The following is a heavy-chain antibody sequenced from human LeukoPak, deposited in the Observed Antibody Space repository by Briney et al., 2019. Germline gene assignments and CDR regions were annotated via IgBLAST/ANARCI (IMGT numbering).Heavy chain of an antibody. V-gene: IGHV1-8*01. CDR1: GYTFTSYD. D-gene: IGHD6-19*01. Sequence: ASVKVSCKASGYTFTSYDINWVRQATGQGLEWMGWMNPNSGNTGYAQKFQGRVTVTRDTSISTAYMELSSLRSEDTAVYYCARRLAGYYYYGMDVWGQGTTVTVSS. J-gene: IGHJ6*02. CDR2: MNPNSGNT. CDR3: ARRLAGYYYYGMDV.